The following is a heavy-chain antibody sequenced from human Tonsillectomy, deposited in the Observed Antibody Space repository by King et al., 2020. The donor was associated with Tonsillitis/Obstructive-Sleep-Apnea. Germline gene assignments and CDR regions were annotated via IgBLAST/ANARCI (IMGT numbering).Heavy chain of an antibody. CDR1: GGTFSSYA. V-gene: IGHV1-69*12. Sequence: QLVQSGAEVKKPGSSVKVSCKASGGTFSSYAISWVRQAPGQGLEWMGGIIPIFGTANYAQKFQGRVPITADESTSTAYMELSSLRSEDTPVYYCARVTRLPDIVVVPAAIRLYYFDYWGQGTLVTVSS. CDR2: IIPIFGTA. CDR3: ARVTRLPDIVVVPAAIRLYYFDY. J-gene: IGHJ4*02. D-gene: IGHD2-2*01.